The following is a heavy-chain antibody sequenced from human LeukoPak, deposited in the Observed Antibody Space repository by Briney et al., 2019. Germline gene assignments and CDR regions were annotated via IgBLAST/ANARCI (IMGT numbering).Heavy chain of an antibody. CDR3: ARDSNLDYSISRGLGR. Sequence: SETLSLTCTVSGGSISSYYWSWIRQPAGKGLEWIGRIYASGSTYYNPSLKSLVTMSVDTSKNQFSLRLTTVTAADTAVYYCARDSNLDYSISRGLGRWGQRTLVTVSS. CDR2: IYASGST. V-gene: IGHV4-4*07. D-gene: IGHD3-3*02. J-gene: IGHJ4*02. CDR1: GGSISSYY.